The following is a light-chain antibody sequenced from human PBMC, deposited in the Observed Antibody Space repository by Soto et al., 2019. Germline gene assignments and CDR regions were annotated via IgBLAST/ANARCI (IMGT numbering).Light chain of an antibody. CDR1: SSDVGGYNY. V-gene: IGLV2-14*01. J-gene: IGLJ1*01. CDR2: DVS. CDR3: SSYTSSSTPYYV. Sequence: QSALTQPASVSGSPGQSITISCTGTSSDVGGYNYVSWYQRHPGKAPKLMIYDVSNRPSGVSNRFSGSKSGNTASLIISGLQAEDEADYYCSSYTSSSTPYYVFGTGTKVTVL.